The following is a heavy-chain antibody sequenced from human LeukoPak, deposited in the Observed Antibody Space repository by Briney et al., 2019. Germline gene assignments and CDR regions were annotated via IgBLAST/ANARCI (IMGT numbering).Heavy chain of an antibody. CDR3: ARGGYSSSWYIHEAGYFDY. D-gene: IGHD6-13*01. Sequence: SETLSLTCAVSGGSISSSNWWSWVRQPPGKGLEWIGEIYHSGSTNYNPSLKSRVTISVDKSKNQFSLKLSSVTAADTAVYYCARGGYSSSWYIHEAGYFDYWGQGTLVTVSS. V-gene: IGHV4-4*02. CDR1: GGSISSSNW. J-gene: IGHJ4*02. CDR2: IYHSGST.